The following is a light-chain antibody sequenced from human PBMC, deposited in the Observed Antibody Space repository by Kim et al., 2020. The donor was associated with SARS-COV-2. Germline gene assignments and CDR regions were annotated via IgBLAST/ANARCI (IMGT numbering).Light chain of an antibody. J-gene: IGLJ2*01. V-gene: IGLV3-1*01. CDR3: QAWDPSVV. CDR1: KLGDKY. CDR2: QDD. Sequence: SYELTQPPSVSVSPGQTASITCSGDKLGDKYTCWYQQKPGQSPVLVIYQDDKRPSGIPERFSGSNSGNTATLTISGTQAMDEADYYCQAWDPSVVFGGGT.